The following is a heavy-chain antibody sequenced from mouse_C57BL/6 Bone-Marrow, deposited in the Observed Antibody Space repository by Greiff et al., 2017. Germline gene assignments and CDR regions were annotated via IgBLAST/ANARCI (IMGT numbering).Heavy chain of an antibody. CDR3: ARQHYNGTLFAY. J-gene: IGHJ3*01. CDR1: GFTFSSYT. CDR2: ISGGGGNT. V-gene: IGHV5-9*01. D-gene: IGHD1-1*01. Sequence: EVMLVESGGGLVKPGGSLKLSCAASGFTFSSYTMPWVRQTPEKRLEWVATISGGGGNTYYPDSVKGRFTISRDNAKNTLYLQMSSLRSEGTALYYCARQHYNGTLFAYWGQGTLVTVSA.